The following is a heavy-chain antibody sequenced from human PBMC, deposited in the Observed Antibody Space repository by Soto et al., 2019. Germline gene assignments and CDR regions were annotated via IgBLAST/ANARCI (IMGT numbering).Heavy chain of an antibody. CDR1: GFSLSTSGVG. CDR3: ALLVVAGITYYFAS. V-gene: IGHV2-5*02. CDR2: IYWDDDK. J-gene: IGHJ4*02. Sequence: QITLKESGPTLVKPTQTLTLTCTFSGFSLSTSGVGVGWIRQPPGKALEWLTFIYWDDDKRNSPFLKSRLTITKDTSKTQVVLTMTNMDPVDTATYYCALLVVAGITYYFASWGQGTLVTVSS. D-gene: IGHD2-15*01.